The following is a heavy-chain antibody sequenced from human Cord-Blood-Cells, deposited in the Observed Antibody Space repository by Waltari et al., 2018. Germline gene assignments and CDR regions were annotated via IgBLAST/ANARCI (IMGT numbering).Heavy chain of an antibody. J-gene: IGHJ4*02. D-gene: IGHD6-13*01. CDR1: GYTFTGYY. CDR2: INPNSGGT. V-gene: IGHV1-2*02. CDR3: ARDLTGSWYYFDY. Sequence: QVQLVQSGAEVKKPGASVKVSCKASGYTFTGYYMHWLRQTPGQGLEWVGWINPNSGGTNYEQKFQGRVTMTRETSISTAYMELSRLRSDDTAVYYCARDLTGSWYYFDYWGQGTLVTVSS.